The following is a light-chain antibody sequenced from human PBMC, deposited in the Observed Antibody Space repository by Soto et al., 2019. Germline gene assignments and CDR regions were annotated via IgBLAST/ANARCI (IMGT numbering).Light chain of an antibody. Sequence: QSALTQPASVSGSPGQSITISCTGTSSDVGSYNLVSWYQQHPGKAPKVMIYEVSKRPSGVSNRFSGSKSGNTASLTISGLQAEDEADYYCCSYAGSFTWVFGGGTKVTVL. J-gene: IGLJ3*02. V-gene: IGLV2-23*02. CDR2: EVS. CDR1: SSDVGSYNL. CDR3: CSYAGSFTWV.